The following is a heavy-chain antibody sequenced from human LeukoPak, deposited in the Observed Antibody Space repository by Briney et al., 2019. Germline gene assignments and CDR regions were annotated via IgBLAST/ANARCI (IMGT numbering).Heavy chain of an antibody. J-gene: IGHJ4*02. CDR1: GFTFSTYV. Sequence: GGSLRLSCSVSGFTFSTYVMHWVRQAPGKGLEYVSAISSNGDNTYYVDSVKGRFTISRDNSKNTLYLQMSSLRADDTAVYYCVRGTGYWGQGTLVTVSS. CDR2: ISSNGDNT. V-gene: IGHV3-64D*06. CDR3: VRGTGY.